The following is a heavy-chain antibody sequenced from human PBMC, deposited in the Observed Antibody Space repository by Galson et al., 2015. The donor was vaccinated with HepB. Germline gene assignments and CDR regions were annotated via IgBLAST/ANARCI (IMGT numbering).Heavy chain of an antibody. V-gene: IGHV4-39*07. Sequence: ETLSLTCTVSGASISFSGYYWSWIRQPPGKGLEWIGTIYYSGSTFYNPSLKSRVSISLDTSKNQFSLKLTSVTAADTAVHYCANGVEDIVVIPAAYFDYWGQGTLVTVSS. CDR2: IYYSGST. CDR1: GASISFSGYY. CDR3: ANGVEDIVVIPAAYFDY. J-gene: IGHJ4*02. D-gene: IGHD2-2*01.